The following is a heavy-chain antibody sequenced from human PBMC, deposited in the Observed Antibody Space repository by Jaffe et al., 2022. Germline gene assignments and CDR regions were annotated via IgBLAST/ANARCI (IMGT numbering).Heavy chain of an antibody. CDR3: ARTGDSSGYYYYYMDV. D-gene: IGHD7-27*01. CDR1: GGSVSSGNYY. J-gene: IGHJ6*03. Sequence: QVQLQESGPGLVKPSETLSLTCTVSGGSVSSGNYYWSWIRQPPGKGLEWIGYMYYSGSTKYNPSLKSRVTISVDRSKNQFSLRLTSVTAADTAIYYCARTGDSSGYYYYYMDVWGKGTTVTVSS. V-gene: IGHV4-61*01. CDR2: MYYSGST.